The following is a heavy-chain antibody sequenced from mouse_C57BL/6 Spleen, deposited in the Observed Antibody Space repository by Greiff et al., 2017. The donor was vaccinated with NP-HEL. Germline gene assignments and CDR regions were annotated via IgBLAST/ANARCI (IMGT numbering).Heavy chain of an antibody. Sequence: QVQLQQPGTELVKPGASVKLSCKASGYTFTSYWMHWVKQRPGQGLEWIGNINPSNGGTNYNEKFKSKATLTVYKSSSTAYMQLSSLTSEDSAVYYCASPLTTVRYFDVWGTGTTVTVSS. CDR3: ASPLTTVRYFDV. J-gene: IGHJ1*03. D-gene: IGHD1-1*01. V-gene: IGHV1-53*01. CDR2: INPSNGGT. CDR1: GYTFTSYW.